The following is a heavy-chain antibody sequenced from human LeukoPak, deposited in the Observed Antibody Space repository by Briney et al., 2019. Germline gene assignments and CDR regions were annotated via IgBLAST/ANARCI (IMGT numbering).Heavy chain of an antibody. V-gene: IGHV3-48*01. J-gene: IGHJ6*03. Sequence: GGSLRLSCAASGFTFSSYSMNWVRQAPGKGLEWVSYSSSSSSTIYYADSVKGRFTISRDNAKNSLYLQMNSLRAEDTAVYYCARDSMVRGVNYYYMDVWGKGTTVTVSS. CDR3: ARDSMVRGVNYYYMDV. CDR2: SSSSSSTI. D-gene: IGHD3-10*01. CDR1: GFTFSSYS.